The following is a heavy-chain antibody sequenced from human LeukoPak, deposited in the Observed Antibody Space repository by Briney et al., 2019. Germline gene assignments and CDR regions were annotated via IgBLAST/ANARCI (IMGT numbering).Heavy chain of an antibody. CDR3: ATRIVVAGFDH. CDR2: VYYSGST. Sequence: PSETLSLTCTVSGGSINSYYWSWIRQPPGKGLEWIGYVYYSGSTNYNPSLKSRVGISVDRSKNQFSLRLTSVTAADTAVYYCATRIVVAGFDHWGQGTPVTVSS. V-gene: IGHV4-59*08. D-gene: IGHD6-19*01. J-gene: IGHJ5*02. CDR1: GGSINSYY.